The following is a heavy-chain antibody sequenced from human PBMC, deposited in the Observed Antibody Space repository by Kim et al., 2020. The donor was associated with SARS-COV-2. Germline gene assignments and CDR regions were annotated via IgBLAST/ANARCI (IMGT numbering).Heavy chain of an antibody. CDR1: GGSFSGYY. Sequence: SETLSLTCAVYGGSFSGYYWSWIRQPPGKGLEWIGEINHSGSTNYNPSLKSRVTISVDTSKNQFSLKLSSVTAADTAVYYCARGRKAGSIFGATTRNWFDPWGQGTLVTVSS. CDR2: INHSGST. D-gene: IGHD3-3*01. V-gene: IGHV4-34*01. J-gene: IGHJ5*02. CDR3: ARGRKAGSIFGATTRNWFDP.